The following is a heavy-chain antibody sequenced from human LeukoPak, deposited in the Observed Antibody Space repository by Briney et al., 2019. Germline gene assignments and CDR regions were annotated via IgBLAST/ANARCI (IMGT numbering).Heavy chain of an antibody. J-gene: IGHJ5*02. CDR1: GYTFIGHY. CDR3: ARARVRYSSGWYSWFDP. V-gene: IGHV1-2*02. CDR2: INPNSGGT. D-gene: IGHD6-19*01. Sequence: GASVKVSCKASGYTFIGHYIHWVRQAPGQGLEWMGWINPNSGGTSYAQKFQDRVTVTRDTSRSTAYMELSGLRSDDTAVYYCARARVRYSSGWYSWFDPWGQGTLVTVSS.